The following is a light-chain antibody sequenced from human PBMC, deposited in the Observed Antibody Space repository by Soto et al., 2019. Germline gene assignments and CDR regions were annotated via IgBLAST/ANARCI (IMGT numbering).Light chain of an antibody. CDR2: DAS. V-gene: IGKV3-11*01. J-gene: IGKJ4*01. CDR1: QGVSRF. Sequence: EIVLTQSPATLSLSPGERAALSCRASQGVSRFLAWYQQKPGQAPRLLIYDASNRATGIPARFSGSGSGTDFPVAISSLEPEDFAVYYCQKRSSWPLTIGGGTKVEIK. CDR3: QKRSSWPLT.